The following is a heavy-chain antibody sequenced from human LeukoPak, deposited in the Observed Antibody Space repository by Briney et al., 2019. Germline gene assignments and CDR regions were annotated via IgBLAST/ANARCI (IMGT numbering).Heavy chain of an antibody. V-gene: IGHV1-8*03. D-gene: IGHD6-13*01. J-gene: IGHJ4*02. CDR2: MNPNSGNT. CDR3: ARGLRGSSWSH. Sequence: ASVKVSCKASGYTFTSYGISWVRQAPGQGLEWMGWMNPNSGNTGYAQKFQGRVTITRNTSISTAYMELSSLRSEDTAVYYCARGLRGSSWSHWGQGTLVTVSS. CDR1: GYTFTSYG.